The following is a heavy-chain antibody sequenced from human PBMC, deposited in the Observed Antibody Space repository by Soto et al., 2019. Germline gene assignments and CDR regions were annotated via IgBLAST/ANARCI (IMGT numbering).Heavy chain of an antibody. D-gene: IGHD1-7*01. CDR3: ARVPLAGGGLELRDYYYYGMDV. V-gene: IGHV6-1*01. CDR1: GDSVSSNSAA. CDR2: TYYRSKWYN. Sequence: SQTLSLTCAISGDSVSSNSAAWNWIRQSPSRGLEWLGRTYYRSKWYNDYAVSVKSRITINPDTSKNQFSLQLNSVTPDDTAVYYCARVPLAGGGLELRDYYYYGMDVWGQGTTVTVSS. J-gene: IGHJ6*02.